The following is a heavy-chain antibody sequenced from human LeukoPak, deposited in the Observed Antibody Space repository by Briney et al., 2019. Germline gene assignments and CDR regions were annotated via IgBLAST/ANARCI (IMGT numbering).Heavy chain of an antibody. CDR1: GGTFSSYA. CDR3: ARDRGYSYGLIAFDI. CDR2: IIPIFGIA. V-gene: IGHV1-69*04. Sequence: SVKVSCKASGGTFSSYAISWVRQAPGQGLEWMGRIIPIFGIANYAQKFQGRVTITADKSTSTAYMELSSLRSEDTAVYYCARDRGYSYGLIAFDIRGQGTMVTVSS. J-gene: IGHJ3*02. D-gene: IGHD5-18*01.